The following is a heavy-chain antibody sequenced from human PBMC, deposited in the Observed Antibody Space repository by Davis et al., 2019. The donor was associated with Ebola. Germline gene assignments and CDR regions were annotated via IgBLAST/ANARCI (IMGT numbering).Heavy chain of an antibody. Sequence: GESLKISCAASGFTFSSYAMSWVRQAPGQGLEWVSGVSGGGDKTWYADSVKGRLTISRDNSKNTLYLHLNSLRVEDTAVYYCAKDQSGLTTVTPFDYWGQGTLVTVSS. CDR2: VSGGGDKT. J-gene: IGHJ4*02. V-gene: IGHV3-23*01. CDR1: GFTFSSYA. D-gene: IGHD4-17*01. CDR3: AKDQSGLTTVTPFDY.